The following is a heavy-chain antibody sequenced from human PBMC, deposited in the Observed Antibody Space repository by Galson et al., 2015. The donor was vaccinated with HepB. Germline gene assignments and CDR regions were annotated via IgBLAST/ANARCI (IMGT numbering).Heavy chain of an antibody. J-gene: IGHJ4*02. Sequence: SLRLSCAASGFTFSSYWMSWVRQAPGKGLEWVANIKQDGSEKYYVDSVKGRFTISRDNAKNSLYLQMNSLRAEDTAVYYCARDLVDYYDSSDYQGGFDYWGQGTLVTVSS. D-gene: IGHD3-22*01. CDR3: ARDLVDYYDSSDYQGGFDY. CDR2: IKQDGSEK. CDR1: GFTFSSYW. V-gene: IGHV3-7*03.